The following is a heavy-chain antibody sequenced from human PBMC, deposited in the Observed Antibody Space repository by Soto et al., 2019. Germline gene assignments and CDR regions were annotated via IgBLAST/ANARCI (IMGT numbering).Heavy chain of an antibody. V-gene: IGHV4-34*01. D-gene: IGHD4-4*01. CDR3: ARASTLYSNYYFDY. J-gene: IGHJ4*02. Sequence: ASETLSLTCAVYGGSFSGYYWSWIRQPPGKGLEWIGEINHSGSTNYNPSLKSRVTISVDTSKNQFSLKLSSVTAADTAVYYCARASTLYSNYYFDYWGQGTLVTVSS. CDR1: GGSFSGYY. CDR2: INHSGST.